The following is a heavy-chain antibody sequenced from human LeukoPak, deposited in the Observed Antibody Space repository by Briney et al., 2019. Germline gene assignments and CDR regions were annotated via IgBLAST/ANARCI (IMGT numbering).Heavy chain of an antibody. D-gene: IGHD3-22*01. J-gene: IGHJ4*02. CDR1: GGSFSGYY. Sequence: SETLSLTCAVYGGSFSGYYWSWIRQPPGKALEWVGEINHSGSTNYNPSLKSRVTISVDTSKNQFSLKLSSVTAADTAVYYCARVKNYYDSSGYYWAPGKYYFDYWGQGTLVTVSS. CDR3: ARVKNYYDSSGYYWAPGKYYFDY. V-gene: IGHV4-34*01. CDR2: INHSGST.